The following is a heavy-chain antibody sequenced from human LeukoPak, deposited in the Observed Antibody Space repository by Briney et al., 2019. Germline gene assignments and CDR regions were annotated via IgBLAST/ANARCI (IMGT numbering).Heavy chain of an antibody. V-gene: IGHV1-46*01. D-gene: IGHD1-20*01. CDR3: AKLTGTTPPAFDY. Sequence: ASVKVSCKASGYTFTSYYIHWVRQAPGQGLEWMGIINPSSGSTSYAQKFQGRVTMTRDTSTSTVYMELSSLRSEDTAVYYCAKLTGTTPPAFDYWGQGTLVTVSS. CDR2: INPSSGST. CDR1: GYTFTSYY. J-gene: IGHJ4*02.